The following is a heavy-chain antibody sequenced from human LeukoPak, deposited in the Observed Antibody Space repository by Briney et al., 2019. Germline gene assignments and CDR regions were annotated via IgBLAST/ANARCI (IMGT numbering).Heavy chain of an antibody. CDR3: ARNYGRFDP. D-gene: IGHD4-17*01. J-gene: IGHJ5*02. Sequence: SETPSLTCAVYGGSFSGYYWSWIRQPPGKGLEWIGEINHSGSTNYNPSLKSRVTISVDTSKNQFSLKLSSVTAADTAVYYCARNYGRFDPWGQGTLVTVSS. CDR1: GGSFSGYY. CDR2: INHSGST. V-gene: IGHV4-34*01.